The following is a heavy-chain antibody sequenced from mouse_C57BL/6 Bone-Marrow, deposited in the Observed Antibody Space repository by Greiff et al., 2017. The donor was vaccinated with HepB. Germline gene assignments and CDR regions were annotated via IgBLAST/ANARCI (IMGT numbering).Heavy chain of an antibody. CDR3: ARRGKPNWTPFAY. Sequence: EVQGVESGGGLVQPGGSLKLSCAASGFTFSDYYMYWVRQTPEKRLEWVAYISNGGGSTYYPDTVKGRFTISRDNAKNTLYLQMSRLKSEDTAMYYCARRGKPNWTPFAYWGQGTLVTVSA. V-gene: IGHV5-12*01. CDR2: ISNGGGST. CDR1: GFTFSDYY. D-gene: IGHD4-1*02. J-gene: IGHJ3*01.